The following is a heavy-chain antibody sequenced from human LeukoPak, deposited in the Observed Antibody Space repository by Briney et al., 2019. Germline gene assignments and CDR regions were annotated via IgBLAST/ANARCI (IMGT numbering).Heavy chain of an antibody. CDR1: GGTFSSYA. Sequence: ASVKVSCKASGGTFSSYAISWVRQAPGQGLEWMGRIIPILGIANYAQKFQGRVTITADKSTSTAYMELSSLRSEDTAVYYCARDGTYSSSTFDSWGQGTLVTVSS. J-gene: IGHJ4*02. CDR2: IIPILGIA. V-gene: IGHV1-69*04. CDR3: ARDGTYSSSTFDS. D-gene: IGHD6-6*01.